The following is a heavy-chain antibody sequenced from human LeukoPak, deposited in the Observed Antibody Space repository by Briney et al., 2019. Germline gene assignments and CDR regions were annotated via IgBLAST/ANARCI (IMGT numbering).Heavy chain of an antibody. V-gene: IGHV3-15*01. CDR3: AKGAKAAAGTSVDY. Sequence: PGGSLRLSCAASGFTFSNAWMSWVRQAPGKGLEWVGRIKSKTDGGTTDYAAPVKGRFTISRDDSKNTLYLQMNSLRAEDTAVYYCAKGAKAAAGTSVDYWGQGTLVTVSS. CDR1: GFTFSNAW. J-gene: IGHJ4*02. D-gene: IGHD6-13*01. CDR2: IKSKTDGGTT.